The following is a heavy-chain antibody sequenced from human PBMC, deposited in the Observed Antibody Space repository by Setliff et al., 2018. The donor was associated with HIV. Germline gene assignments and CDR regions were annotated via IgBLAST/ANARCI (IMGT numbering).Heavy chain of an antibody. CDR1: GGPISSYY. Sequence: SETLSLTCTVSGGPISSYYWTWLRQFPGKGLEWIGYIYTSGSTNYNPSLQSRVTISVDTSKNHFSLKVNSVTAADTAVYYCALDPGYRRDYWGQGTLVTVSS. D-gene: IGHD5-12*01. V-gene: IGHV4-4*08. CDR2: IYTSGST. CDR3: ALDPGYRRDY. J-gene: IGHJ4*02.